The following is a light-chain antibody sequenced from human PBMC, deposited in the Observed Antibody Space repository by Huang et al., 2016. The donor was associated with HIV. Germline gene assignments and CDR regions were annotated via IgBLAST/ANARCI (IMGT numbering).Light chain of an antibody. J-gene: IGKJ4*01. CDR2: WAS. V-gene: IGKV4-1*01. CDR3: QQYYSTPDT. CDR1: QSLLYSSNNKNY. Sequence: DIVLTQSPDSLAVSLGERATINCKSSQSLLYSSNNKNYLAWSQQKPGQPPKLLIYWASIRESGVPDRFSGSGSVTDFTLTISSLQAEDVAVYYCQQYYSTPDTFGGGTKVEIK.